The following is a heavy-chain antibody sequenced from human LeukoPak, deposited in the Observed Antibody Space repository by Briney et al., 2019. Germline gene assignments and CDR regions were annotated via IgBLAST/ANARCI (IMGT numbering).Heavy chain of an antibody. CDR3: AREYSYGAFYYYYGMDV. J-gene: IGHJ6*02. V-gene: IGHV3-33*01. Sequence: GGSLRLSCAASGFTFSSYGMHWVRQAPGKGLEWVAVIWYDGSNKYYADSVKGRFTISRYNSKNTLYLQMNSLRAEDTAVYYCAREYSYGAFYYYYGMDVWGQGTTVTVSS. D-gene: IGHD5-18*01. CDR1: GFTFSSYG. CDR2: IWYDGSNK.